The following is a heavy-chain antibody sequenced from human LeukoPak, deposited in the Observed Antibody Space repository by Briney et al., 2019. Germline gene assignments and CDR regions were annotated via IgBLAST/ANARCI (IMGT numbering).Heavy chain of an antibody. CDR1: GFTVSNTY. Sequence: PGGSLRLSCAASGFTVSNTYMSWVRQAPGKGLEWVSAIYSGGSTYYAESVKGRFTISRDNSKNTLYLQMNSLRAEDTAVYYCAREKESGTYPYYYHYGMDVWGQGTTVAVSS. V-gene: IGHV3-66*01. CDR3: AREKESGTYPYYYHYGMDV. CDR2: IYSGGST. J-gene: IGHJ6*01. D-gene: IGHD1-26*01.